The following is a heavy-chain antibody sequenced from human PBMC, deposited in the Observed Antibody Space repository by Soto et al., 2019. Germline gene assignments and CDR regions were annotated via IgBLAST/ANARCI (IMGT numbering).Heavy chain of an antibody. D-gene: IGHD3-3*01. Sequence: SETLSLTCTVSGGSISDYYWSWIRQPPGRGLEWTGHINYRGTTNYNPSLKSRVTISLDTSKNQFSLKLSSVTAADTAVYYCARGGSRFFEVSGMDAWGQGTTVTVSS. V-gene: IGHV4-59*01. CDR3: ARGGSRFFEVSGMDA. CDR2: INYRGTT. CDR1: GGSISDYY. J-gene: IGHJ6*02.